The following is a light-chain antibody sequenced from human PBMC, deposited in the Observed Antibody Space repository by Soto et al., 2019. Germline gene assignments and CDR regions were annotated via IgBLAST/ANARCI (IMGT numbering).Light chain of an antibody. V-gene: IGLV2-14*01. Sequence: QSVLTQPASVSGSTGQSITISCTGTSSDVGGYNYVSWYQQHPGKAPKLMIYAVSNRPSGASNCLSGSKSGNTATLTISGLQAEDEADYYCCSYTVSGTYVFGTGTKVTVL. CDR2: AVS. J-gene: IGLJ1*01. CDR1: SSDVGGYNY. CDR3: CSYTVSGTYV.